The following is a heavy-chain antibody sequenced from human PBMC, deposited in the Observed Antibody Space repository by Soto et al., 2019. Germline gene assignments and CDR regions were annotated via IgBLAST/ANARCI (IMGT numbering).Heavy chain of an antibody. J-gene: IGHJ6*02. CDR2: IYYSGST. D-gene: IGHD5-12*01. Sequence: KASETLSLTCTVSGGSISSYYWSWIRQPPGKGLEWIGYIYYSGSTNYNPSLKSRVTISVDTSKNQFSLKLSSVTAADTAVYYCARSSGYKEYYYYGIDVWGQGTTVTVSS. V-gene: IGHV4-59*12. CDR3: ARSSGYKEYYYYGIDV. CDR1: GGSISSYY.